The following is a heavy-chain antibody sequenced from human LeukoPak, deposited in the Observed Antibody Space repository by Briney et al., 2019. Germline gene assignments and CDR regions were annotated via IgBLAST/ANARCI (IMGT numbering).Heavy chain of an antibody. CDR1: GGSISSSSYY. D-gene: IGHD3-22*01. V-gene: IGHV4-39*01. CDR2: IYHSGST. J-gene: IGHJ4*02. CDR3: ASDEVAWKYYDSSGSILDY. Sequence: TSSETLSLTSTVSGGSISSSSYYWGWIRQPPGKGLEWIGSIYHSGSTYYNPSLKSRVTISVDTSKNQFSLKLSSVTAADTAVYYCASDEVAWKYYDSSGSILDYWGQGTLVTVSS.